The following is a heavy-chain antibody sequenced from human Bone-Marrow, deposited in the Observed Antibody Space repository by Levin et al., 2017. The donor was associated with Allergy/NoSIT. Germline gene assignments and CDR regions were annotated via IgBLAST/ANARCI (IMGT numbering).Heavy chain of an antibody. D-gene: IGHD3-9*01. V-gene: IGHV2-5*02. CDR3: AHRGRSDWPYYFYYGMDV. Sequence: ESGPTLVKPTQTLTLTCTFSGFSLDTSGVGVGWIRQPPGKALEWLALIYWDNDKRYSPSLRSRLTITKDTSKNQVVLTMTNMDPVDPGTYYCAHRGRSDWPYYFYYGMDVWGQGTMVTVSS. CDR2: IYWDNDK. CDR1: GFSLDTSGVG. J-gene: IGHJ6*02.